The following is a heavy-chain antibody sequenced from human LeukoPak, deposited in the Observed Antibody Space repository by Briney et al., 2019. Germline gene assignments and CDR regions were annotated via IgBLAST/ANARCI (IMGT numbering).Heavy chain of an antibody. D-gene: IGHD3-16*01. CDR1: GYTFTSYG. V-gene: IGHV1-18*01. Sequence: EASVKVSCKASGYTFTSYGISWVRQAPGQGLEWMGWISAYNGNTNYAQKLQGRVTVTTDTSTSTAYMELRSLRSDDTAVYYCAREPYDGGYGMDVWGQGTTVTVSS. J-gene: IGHJ6*02. CDR3: AREPYDGGYGMDV. CDR2: ISAYNGNT.